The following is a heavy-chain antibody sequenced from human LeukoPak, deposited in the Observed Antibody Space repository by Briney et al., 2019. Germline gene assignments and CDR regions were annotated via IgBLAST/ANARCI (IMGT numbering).Heavy chain of an antibody. D-gene: IGHD2-15*01. CDR2: IYYSGST. CDR1: GGSISSSSYY. J-gene: IGHJ5*02. V-gene: IGHV4-39*01. Sequence: SETLSLTCTVSGGSISSSSYYWGWLRQPPGKGLEWIGSIYYSGSTYYNPSLKRRVTISVDTSKNQFSLKQSSVTAADTAGYYCATARRGAGYGSSGSCYSGNWFDPWGQGTLVTVSS. CDR3: ATARRGAGYGSSGSCYSGNWFDP.